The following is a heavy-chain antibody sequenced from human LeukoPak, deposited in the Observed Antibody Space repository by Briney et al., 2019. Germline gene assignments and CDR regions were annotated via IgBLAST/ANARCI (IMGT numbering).Heavy chain of an antibody. Sequence: AGGSLRLSCAVSGLTFSSSWMDWVRQAPGKGLEWVASINPEGSEKHSADSVKGRFTISRDNAKNSLYLQMDSLRVEDTAVYFCARGGGYYGVDYWGQGTLVTVSS. D-gene: IGHD4-17*01. CDR3: ARGGGYYGVDY. V-gene: IGHV3-7*03. CDR1: GLTFSSSW. CDR2: INPEGSEK. J-gene: IGHJ4*02.